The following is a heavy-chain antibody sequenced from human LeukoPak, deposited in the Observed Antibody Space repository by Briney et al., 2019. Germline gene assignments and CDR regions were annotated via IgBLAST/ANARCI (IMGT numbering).Heavy chain of an antibody. D-gene: IGHD3-3*01. CDR3: ASLTNDFWSGYLDY. J-gene: IGHJ4*02. V-gene: IGHV3-30*03. CDR1: GFTFSSYG. Sequence: GGSLRLSCAASGFTFSSYGMHWVRQAPGKGLEWVAVISYDGSNKYYADSVKGRFTISRDNSKNTLYLQMNSLRAEDTAVYYCASLTNDFWSGYLDYWGQGTLVTVSS. CDR2: ISYDGSNK.